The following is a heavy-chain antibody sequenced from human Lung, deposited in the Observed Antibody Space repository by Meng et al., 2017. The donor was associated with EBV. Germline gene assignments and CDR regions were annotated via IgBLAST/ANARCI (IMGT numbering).Heavy chain of an antibody. CDR3: ARDPGDHGDYERRGGNY. Sequence: EVQLVESGGGLVKLGGSLSLSCAGSGFTFSRYSMNWVRQAPGKGLEWVSSISSTSSHMYYADSVTGRFTISRDNTKNSLYLQMNSLRAEDTAVYYCARDPGDHGDYERRGGNYWGQGTLVTVSS. J-gene: IGHJ4*02. CDR2: ISSTSSHM. V-gene: IGHV3-21*01. D-gene: IGHD4-17*01. CDR1: GFTFSRYS.